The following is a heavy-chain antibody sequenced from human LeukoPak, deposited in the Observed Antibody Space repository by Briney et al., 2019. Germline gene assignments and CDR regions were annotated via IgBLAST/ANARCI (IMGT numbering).Heavy chain of an antibody. V-gene: IGHV3-73*01. J-gene: IGHJ1*01. CDR2: IRSKANSYAT. CDR3: AKARRQWLVKEGNAEYFQH. Sequence: GGSLKLSCAASGFTFSGSAMHWVRQTSGKGLEWVGRIRSKANSYATAYAASVKGRFTISRDNSKNTLYLQMNSLRAEDTAVYYCAKARRQWLVKEGNAEYFQHWGQGTLVTVSS. CDR1: GFTFSGSA. D-gene: IGHD6-19*01.